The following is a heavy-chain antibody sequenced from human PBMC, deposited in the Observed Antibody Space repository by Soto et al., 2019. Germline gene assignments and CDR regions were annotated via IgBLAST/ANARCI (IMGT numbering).Heavy chain of an antibody. CDR2: IIAMFGTA. CDR1: GGTLTISSHG. D-gene: IGHD3-16*02. Sequence: SVKVSCKASGGTLTISSHGISWVRQAPGQGLEWMGGIIAMFGTANYAQKFQGRVTITADESTSTAYMELSSLRSEDTAVYYCGVTIWGSYRLRNHGVDVWGQGTAVIVSS. V-gene: IGHV1-69*13. J-gene: IGHJ6*02. CDR3: GVTIWGSYRLRNHGVDV.